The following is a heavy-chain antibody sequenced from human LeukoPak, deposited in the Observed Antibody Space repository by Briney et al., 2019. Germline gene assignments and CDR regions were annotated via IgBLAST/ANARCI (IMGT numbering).Heavy chain of an antibody. Sequence: GGSLRLSCADSGVTVSSNYMSWVRQAPGKGLEWGSVIYSGGSTYYADSVKGRFTISRDNTKNTPYLQMNSLRAEDTAVYYCAEVRALLDYWGQGTLVTVSS. CDR2: IYSGGST. D-gene: IGHD1-26*01. CDR1: GVTVSSNY. J-gene: IGHJ4*02. CDR3: AEVRALLDY. V-gene: IGHV3-53*01.